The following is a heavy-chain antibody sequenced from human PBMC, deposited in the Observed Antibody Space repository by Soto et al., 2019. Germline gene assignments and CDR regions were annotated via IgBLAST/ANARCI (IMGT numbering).Heavy chain of an antibody. CDR2: IYYSGSS. V-gene: IGHV4-39*01. CDR3: ASHTLNWSDADS. CDR1: GGSITSSEYY. J-gene: IGHJ4*02. Sequence: SETLSLTCTVSGGSITSSEYYWAWMRQPPGKGLQFVGTIYYSGSSYSNPSLKSRLSMSVDTSKNQFSLTMKSVTAADTGVYYCASHTLNWSDADSWGQGVRVTVSS. D-gene: IGHD1-1*01.